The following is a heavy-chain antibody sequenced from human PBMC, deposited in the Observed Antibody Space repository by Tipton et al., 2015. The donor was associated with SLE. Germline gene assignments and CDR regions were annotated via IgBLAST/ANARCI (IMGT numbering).Heavy chain of an antibody. CDR1: GGSISSSSYY. CDR3: ARQLTTVTTLGAFDI. J-gene: IGHJ3*02. D-gene: IGHD4-17*01. V-gene: IGHV4-39*07. CDR2: IYYSGST. Sequence: TCTVSGGSISSSSYYWGWIRQPPGKGLEWIGSIYYSGSTYFNPSLKSRVTMSVDTSKNQFSLNLSSMTAADTAVFYCARQLTTVTTLGAFDIWGQGTMVTVSS.